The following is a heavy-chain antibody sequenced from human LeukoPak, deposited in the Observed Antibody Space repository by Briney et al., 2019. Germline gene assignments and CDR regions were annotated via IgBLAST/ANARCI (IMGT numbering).Heavy chain of an antibody. J-gene: IGHJ6*02. Sequence: VASVKVSCTASGGTFSSYAISWVRQAPGQGLEWMGGIIPIFGTPNYAQKFQGRVTITADESTSTAYMELSSLRSEDTAVYYCARPYDSSGYTYGMNVWGQGTTVTVSS. CDR3: ARPYDSSGYTYGMNV. CDR2: IIPIFGTP. D-gene: IGHD3-22*01. CDR1: GGTFSSYA. V-gene: IGHV1-69*13.